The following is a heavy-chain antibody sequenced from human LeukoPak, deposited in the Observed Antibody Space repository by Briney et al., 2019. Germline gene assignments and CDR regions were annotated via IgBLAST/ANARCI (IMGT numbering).Heavy chain of an antibody. D-gene: IGHD6-19*01. V-gene: IGHV3-13*01. Sequence: GGSLRLSCAASGFTFSSYDMHWVRQATGKGLEWVSAIGTAGDTYYPGSVKGRFTISRDNSKNTLFLQMNSLRPEDTAVYYCAKEYDSGWTSFDYWGRGTVVTVSS. CDR3: AKEYDSGWTSFDY. J-gene: IGHJ4*02. CDR2: IGTAGDT. CDR1: GFTFSSYD.